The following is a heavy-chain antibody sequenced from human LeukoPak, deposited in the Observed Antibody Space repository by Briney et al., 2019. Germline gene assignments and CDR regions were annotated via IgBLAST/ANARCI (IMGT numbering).Heavy chain of an antibody. CDR3: AKDRPSAYYYDSSGPLGPWW. CDR1: GGTFSSYA. Sequence: SVKVSCKASGGTFSSYAISWVRQAPGQGLEWMGGIIPIFGTANYAQKFQGRVTITADKSTSTAYMELSSLRSEDTAVYYCAKDRPSAYYYDSSGPLGPWWWGQGTLVTVSS. V-gene: IGHV1-69*06. J-gene: IGHJ4*02. D-gene: IGHD3-22*01. CDR2: IIPIFGTA.